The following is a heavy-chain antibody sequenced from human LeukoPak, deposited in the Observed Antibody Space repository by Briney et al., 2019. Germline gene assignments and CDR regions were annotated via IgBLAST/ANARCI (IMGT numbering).Heavy chain of an antibody. V-gene: IGHV5-51*01. CDR3: ARRSSESRWGFDP. CDR1: GSTFNNYW. CDR2: IYPGDSDT. D-gene: IGHD3-10*01. J-gene: IGHJ5*02. Sequence: GASLKICCKGLGSTFNNYWIGGGRPLRGKGLERMGIIYPGDSDTRDSTSLQGQVTITDKKSISTAYLQLSSLQASDTAMYYCARRSSESRWGFDPWGQGTLVTVSS.